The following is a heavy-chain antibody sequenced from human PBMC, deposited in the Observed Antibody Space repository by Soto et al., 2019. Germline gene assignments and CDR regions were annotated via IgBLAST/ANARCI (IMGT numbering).Heavy chain of an antibody. CDR1: GFTFSGFD. CDR3: AKSQEIGAHFFDS. D-gene: IGHD2-15*01. Sequence: GGSLRLSCEASGFTFSGFDMHWVRQPTGKGLEWVSSIGTAGDTYYAVSVKGRFTISRDNAKNSLSLQMNSLRAGDMAVYFCAKSQEIGAHFFDSWGQGTQVTVSS. CDR2: IGTAGDT. J-gene: IGHJ4*02. V-gene: IGHV3-13*01.